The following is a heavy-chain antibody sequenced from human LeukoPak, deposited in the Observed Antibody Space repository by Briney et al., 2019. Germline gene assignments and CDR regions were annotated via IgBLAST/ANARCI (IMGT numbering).Heavy chain of an antibody. CDR1: GGTFSSYA. Sequence: VASVKVSCKASGGTFSSYAISWVRQAPGQGPEWMGGMIPIFGTVDYAQKFQGRVTITADKFTNTAYMELSSLRSEDTAVYYCASFSYGDMGIDYWGQGTLVTVSS. CDR2: MIPIFGTV. D-gene: IGHD4-17*01. J-gene: IGHJ4*02. CDR3: ASFSYGDMGIDY. V-gene: IGHV1-69*06.